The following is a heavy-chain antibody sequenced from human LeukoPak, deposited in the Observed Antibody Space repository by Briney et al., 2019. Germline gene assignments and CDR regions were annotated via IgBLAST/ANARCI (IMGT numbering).Heavy chain of an antibody. CDR1: GYTFTSYD. V-gene: IGHV1-8*03. D-gene: IGHD1-26*01. CDR3: AREKVGARPEYYYYYYMDV. Sequence: GASVKVSCKASGYTFTSYDINWVRQATGQGLEWMGWMNPNSGNTGYAQKFQGRVTITRNTSISTAYMELSRLRSDDTAVYYCAREKVGARPEYYYYYYMDVWGKGTTVTISS. J-gene: IGHJ6*03. CDR2: MNPNSGNT.